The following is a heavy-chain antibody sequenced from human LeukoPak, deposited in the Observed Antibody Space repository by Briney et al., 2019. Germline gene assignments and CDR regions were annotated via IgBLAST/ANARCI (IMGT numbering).Heavy chain of an antibody. CDR2: IRYDGSNK. J-gene: IGHJ4*02. Sequence: PGRSLRLSCAASGFTFSRYGMHWVRQAPGKGLEWLAFIRYDGSNKYYADSVKGRFTISRDNSKNTLYVQMNSLRAEDTAVYYCAKPHFDDWGQGTLVTVSS. CDR1: GFTFSRYG. V-gene: IGHV3-30*02. CDR3: AKPHFDD.